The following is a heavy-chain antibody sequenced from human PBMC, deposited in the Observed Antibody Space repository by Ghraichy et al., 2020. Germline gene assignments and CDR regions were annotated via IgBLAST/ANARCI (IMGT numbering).Heavy chain of an antibody. J-gene: IGHJ4*02. CDR2: INHREST. V-gene: IGHV4-34*01. CDR3: ARESGSYYDY. D-gene: IGHD1-26*01. CDR1: GGSFSGYY. Sequence: SETLSLTCAVYGGSFSGYYWSWIRQPPGKGLEWIGEINHRESTNYNPPLKSRVSISVDTSKNQVSLKLSSVTAADTAVYYCARESGSYYDYWGQGTLVTVSS.